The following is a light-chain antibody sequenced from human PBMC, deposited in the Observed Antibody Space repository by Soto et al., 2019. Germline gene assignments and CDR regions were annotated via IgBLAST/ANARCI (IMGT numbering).Light chain of an antibody. Sequence: EIVMTQSPATLSVSPGERATLSCRASQSVSTNLAWYQQKPGQAPRLLIFAAAARATGIPDRFSGSGSGTEFTLTISSLQSEDCAVYYCQQYNNWPQGTFGQGTKVEIK. V-gene: IGKV3-15*01. CDR1: QSVSTN. J-gene: IGKJ1*01. CDR2: AAA. CDR3: QQYNNWPQGT.